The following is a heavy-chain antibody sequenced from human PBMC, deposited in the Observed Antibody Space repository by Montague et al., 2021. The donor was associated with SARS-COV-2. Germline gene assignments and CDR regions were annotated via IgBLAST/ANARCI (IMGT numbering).Heavy chain of an antibody. CDR3: AGGNPDVY. CDR2: ISSSGTTI. V-gene: IGHV3-48*03. Sequence: SLRLSCAASGFSFTSSEMNWFRQAPGKGPEWVSYISSSGTTINYADSVKGRFTISRDDAKNSLYLQMNSLRDEDTAVYYCAGGNPDVYWGQGTLVTVSS. D-gene: IGHD5-24*01. CDR1: GFSFTSSE. J-gene: IGHJ4*02.